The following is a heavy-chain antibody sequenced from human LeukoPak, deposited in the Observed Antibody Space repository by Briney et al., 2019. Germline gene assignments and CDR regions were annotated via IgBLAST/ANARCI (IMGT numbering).Heavy chain of an antibody. D-gene: IGHD3-9*01. Sequence: SVKVSCKASGGTFSSYAISWVRQAPGQGLEWMGRIIPILGIANYAQKFQGRVTITAGKSTSTAYMELSSLRSEDTAVYYCARGSYDILTGYYVGDYWGQGTLVTVSS. J-gene: IGHJ4*02. CDR2: IIPILGIA. CDR1: GGTFSSYA. V-gene: IGHV1-69*04. CDR3: ARGSYDILTGYYVGDY.